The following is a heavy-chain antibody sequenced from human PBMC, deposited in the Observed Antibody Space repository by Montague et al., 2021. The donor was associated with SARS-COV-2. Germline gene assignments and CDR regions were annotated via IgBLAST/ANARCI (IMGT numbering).Heavy chain of an antibody. CDR3: ARTSRGSRYFYGVDV. D-gene: IGHD3-10*01. Sequence: SETLSLTCTVSGDSISDYYWSWIRQPPGMGLEWIGYIFRSGATNYNPPLKSRVIISLDTFKSQFSLRLSSVTAADTAIYYCARTSRGSRYFYGVDVWGQGTTVTVSS. CDR1: GDSISDYY. V-gene: IGHV4-59*01. J-gene: IGHJ6*02. CDR2: IFRSGAT.